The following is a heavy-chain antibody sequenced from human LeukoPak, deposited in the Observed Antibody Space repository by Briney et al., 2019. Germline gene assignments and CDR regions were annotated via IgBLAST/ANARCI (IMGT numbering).Heavy chain of an antibody. D-gene: IGHD3-10*01. J-gene: IGHJ4*03. V-gene: IGHV3-23*01. CDR3: AKDEGSTCHPDD. CDR1: GFTLSSYA. Sequence: GGSLRLSCAASGFTLSSYAMSWVRQAPGKGLEWVSAISGSGGSIYYADSVRGLFTISRDNSKNTLYLQMNSLRAEDTAVYYCAKDEGSTCHPDDWGKRTLVTVST. CDR2: ISGSGGSI.